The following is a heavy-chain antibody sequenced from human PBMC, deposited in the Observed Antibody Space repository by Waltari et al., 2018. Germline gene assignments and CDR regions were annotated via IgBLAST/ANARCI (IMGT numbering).Heavy chain of an antibody. CDR3: VKDINIGGQWLALRGDS. CDR2: ISLNSVTI. J-gene: IGHJ4*02. Sequence: EVQLVESGGGLVQPGRSLRLSCAASGFTFDDYAIHWVRQTPGQCLEWCSGISLNSVTIAYAESVKGRFTISRDNAKNSLYLQMNSLRTEDTALYYGVKDINIGGQWLALRGDSWGQGTLVTVSS. D-gene: IGHD6-19*01. CDR1: GFTFDDYA. V-gene: IGHV3-9*01.